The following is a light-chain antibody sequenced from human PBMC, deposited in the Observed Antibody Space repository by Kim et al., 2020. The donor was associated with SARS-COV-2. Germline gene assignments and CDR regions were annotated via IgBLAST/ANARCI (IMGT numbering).Light chain of an antibody. CDR1: QSVLYSSNNKNY. J-gene: IGKJ3*01. Sequence: ATINCKSSQSVLYSSNNKNYLAWYQQKPGQPPKLLIYWASTRESGVPDRFSGSGSGTDFTLTISSLQAEDVAVYYCQQHYSTPPTFGPGTKVDIK. V-gene: IGKV4-1*01. CDR2: WAS. CDR3: QQHYSTPPT.